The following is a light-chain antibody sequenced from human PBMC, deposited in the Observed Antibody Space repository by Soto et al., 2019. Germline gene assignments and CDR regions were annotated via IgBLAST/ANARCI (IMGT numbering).Light chain of an antibody. V-gene: IGKV3-15*01. J-gene: IGKJ1*01. CDR1: QSLSSGY. CDR3: QQYNNWPPWT. Sequence: IVLTQSTATLSVSPWERARLPCRAIQSLSSGYLAWYQQKPGQAPRLLIYGASTRATGIPARFSGSGSGTEFTLTISSLQSEDFAVYYCQQYNNWPPWTFGQGTEVDIK. CDR2: GAS.